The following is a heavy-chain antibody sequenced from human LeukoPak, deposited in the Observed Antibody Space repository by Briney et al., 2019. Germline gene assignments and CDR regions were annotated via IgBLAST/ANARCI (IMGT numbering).Heavy chain of an antibody. CDR2: IYYSGST. J-gene: IGHJ6*03. CDR3: ARQSSTLSSSWSIYYYYYMDV. CDR1: GGSISSSSYY. D-gene: IGHD6-13*01. Sequence: PSETLSLTCTVSGGSISSSSYYWGWIRQPPGKGLEWIGSIYYSGSTYYNPSLKSRVTISVDTSKNQFSLKLSSVTAADTAVYYCARQSSTLSSSWSIYYYYYMDVWGKGTTVTISS. V-gene: IGHV4-39*01.